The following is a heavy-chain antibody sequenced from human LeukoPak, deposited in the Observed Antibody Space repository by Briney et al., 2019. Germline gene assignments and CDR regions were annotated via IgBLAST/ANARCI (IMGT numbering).Heavy chain of an antibody. Sequence: ASVKVSCKASGFTFTDYYIQWVRQAPGQGLEWMGSIHPKSGNTKYAQKFQGRVTVTRDTSISAAYMELSRLTSDDTAVYYCARDPPAAGSTEFDFWGQGTLVTVSS. V-gene: IGHV1-2*02. D-gene: IGHD6-13*01. CDR3: ARDPPAAGSTEFDF. CDR1: GFTFTDYY. CDR2: IHPKSGNT. J-gene: IGHJ4*02.